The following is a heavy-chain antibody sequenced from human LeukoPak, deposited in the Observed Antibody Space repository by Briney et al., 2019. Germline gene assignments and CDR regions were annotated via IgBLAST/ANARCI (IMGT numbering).Heavy chain of an antibody. CDR3: ARGPLEYDFWSGYSDY. CDR1: GFTFRNYA. CDR2: IVSSGTST. J-gene: IGHJ4*02. D-gene: IGHD3-3*01. V-gene: IGHV3-48*01. Sequence: GGSLRLSCAASGFTFRNYAMSWVRQAPGKGLEWVSDIVSSGTSTYYADSVKGRFTISRDNAKNSLYLQMNSLRAEDTAVYYCARGPLEYDFWSGYSDYWGQGTLVTVSS.